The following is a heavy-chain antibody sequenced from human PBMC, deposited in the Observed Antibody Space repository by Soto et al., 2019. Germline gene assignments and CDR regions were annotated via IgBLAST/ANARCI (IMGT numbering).Heavy chain of an antibody. Sequence: EVQLVESGGDLVKPGGSLRLSCAASGFTFSSYSMNWVRQAPGKGLEWVSSISSSSSYIYYADSVKGRFTISRDNAKNSLYLQMNSLRAEDTAVYYCARDLRYCSGGSCYSPLDYWGQGTLVTVSS. D-gene: IGHD2-15*01. J-gene: IGHJ4*02. CDR1: GFTFSSYS. CDR3: ARDLRYCSGGSCYSPLDY. CDR2: ISSSSSYI. V-gene: IGHV3-21*01.